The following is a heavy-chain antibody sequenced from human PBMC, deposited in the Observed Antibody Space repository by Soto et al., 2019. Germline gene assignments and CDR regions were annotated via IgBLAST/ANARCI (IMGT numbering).Heavy chain of an antibody. J-gene: IGHJ3*02. CDR3: ARTPDI. V-gene: IGHV4-30-2*01. CDR1: GGSISSGGSS. CDR2: IYHSGST. Sequence: TLSLTCAVSGGSISSGGSSWSWIRQPPGKGLEWIGYIYHSGSTYYNPSLKSRVTISVDRSKNQFSLKLSSVTAADTAVYYCARTPDIWGQGTMVTVSS.